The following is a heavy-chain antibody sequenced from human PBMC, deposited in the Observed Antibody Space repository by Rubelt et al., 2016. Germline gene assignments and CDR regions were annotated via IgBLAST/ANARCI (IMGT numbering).Heavy chain of an antibody. CDR2: IKQDGSEK. D-gene: IGHD5-12*01. Sequence: GLVQPGGSLRLSCAASGFTFSSYSMSWVRQAPGKGLEWVANIKQDGSEKYYVDSVKGRFTISRDNAKNSLYLQMNSLRAEDTAVYYCARLFTQRGYSGYDFYYGMDVWGQGTTVTVSS. J-gene: IGHJ6*02. CDR1: GFTFSSYS. V-gene: IGHV3-7*01. CDR3: ARLFTQRGYSGYDFYYGMDV.